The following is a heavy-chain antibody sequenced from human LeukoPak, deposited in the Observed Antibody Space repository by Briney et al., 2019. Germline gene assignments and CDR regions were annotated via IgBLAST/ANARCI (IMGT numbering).Heavy chain of an antibody. D-gene: IGHD3-10*01. CDR1: GFTFSYYA. Sequence: GGSLRLSCAASGFTFSYYAMHWVRQAPGKGLEWVAVISYDGSNEYYADSVKGRFTISRDNSKNTLSLQMNTLRPEDTAVYYCARPIDNGSGSYYFDYWGQGTLVTVSS. V-gene: IGHV3-30-3*01. CDR2: ISYDGSNE. CDR3: ARPIDNGSGSYYFDY. J-gene: IGHJ4*02.